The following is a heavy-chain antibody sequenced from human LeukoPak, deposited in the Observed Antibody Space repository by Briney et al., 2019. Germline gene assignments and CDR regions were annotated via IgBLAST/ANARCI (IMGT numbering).Heavy chain of an antibody. CDR2: IRYDGSNK. CDR1: GFTFSSYG. D-gene: IGHD5-12*01. Sequence: GGSLRLSCAASGFTFSSYGMHWVRQAPGKGLEWVAFIRYDGSNKYYADSVKGRFTISRDNSKNTLYLQMNSLRAEDTAVYYCADSFSGYVGLNWFDPWGQGTLVTVSS. CDR3: ADSFSGYVGLNWFDP. V-gene: IGHV3-30*02. J-gene: IGHJ5*02.